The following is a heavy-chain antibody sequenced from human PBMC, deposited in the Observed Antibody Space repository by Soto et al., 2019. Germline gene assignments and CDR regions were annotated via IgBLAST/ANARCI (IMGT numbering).Heavy chain of an antibody. J-gene: IGHJ4*02. Sequence: SETLSLTCTVSGASITYGAYSWSWIRQTPGKGLEWIGYINHLETTFYNPSFESRLTLSIDRAKNQFSLNLKSMSAADRAVYFCARGGGFDSFDYWGQGILVTVSS. CDR3: ARGGGFDSFDY. V-gene: IGHV4-30-2*01. CDR2: INHLETT. CDR1: GASITYGAYS. D-gene: IGHD3-10*01.